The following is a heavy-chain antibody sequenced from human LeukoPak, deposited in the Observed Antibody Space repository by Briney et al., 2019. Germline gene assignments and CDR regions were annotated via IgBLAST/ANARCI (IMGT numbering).Heavy chain of an antibody. D-gene: IGHD2-15*01. CDR1: GFTFSNYD. V-gene: IGHV3-48*03. CDR3: AKVSPCSGGSCSTTNPFFDY. Sequence: GGSLRLSCAASGFTFSNYDMNWVRQAPGKGLEWVSLISNSGGTIYYADSVKGRFTISRDNAKKSLYLQMNSLRAEDTAVYYCAKVSPCSGGSCSTTNPFFDYWGQGTLVTVSS. J-gene: IGHJ4*02. CDR2: ISNSGGTI.